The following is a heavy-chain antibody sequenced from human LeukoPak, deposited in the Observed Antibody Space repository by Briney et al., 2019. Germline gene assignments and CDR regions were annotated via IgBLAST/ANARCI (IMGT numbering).Heavy chain of an antibody. D-gene: IGHD5-18*01. CDR1: GGSISSSSYY. V-gene: IGHV4-39*02. CDR3: ARDRDTAMPYYFDS. Sequence: SETLSLTCTVSGGSISSSSYYWGWIRQPPGKGLEWIGSIYYSGSTYYNPSLKSRVTISVDTSKNQFSLKLSSVTAADTAVYYCARDRDTAMPYYFDSWGQGTLVTVSS. J-gene: IGHJ4*02. CDR2: IYYSGST.